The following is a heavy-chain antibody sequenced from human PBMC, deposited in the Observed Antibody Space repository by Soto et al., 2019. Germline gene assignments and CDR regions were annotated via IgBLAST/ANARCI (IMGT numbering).Heavy chain of an antibody. V-gene: IGHV1-8*01. D-gene: IGHD6-6*01. CDR3: AREGAEGSSSSSVYYHWFDP. Sequence: ASVKVSCKASGYTFTSYDINWVRQATGQGLEWMGWMNPNSGNTGYAQKFQGRVTMTTDTSTSTAYMELRSLRSDDTAVYYCAREGAEGSSSSSVYYHWFDPWGQGTLVTVSS. J-gene: IGHJ5*02. CDR2: MNPNSGNT. CDR1: GYTFTSYD.